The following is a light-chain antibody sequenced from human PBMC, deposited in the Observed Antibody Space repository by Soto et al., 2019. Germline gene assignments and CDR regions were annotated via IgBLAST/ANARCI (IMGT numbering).Light chain of an antibody. CDR3: QQCSDWLT. V-gene: IGKV3D-20*02. Sequence: DIVLYPSPGTLSWSPRQRAPLSSWASQSVSSYYLAWYQQKSGQAPRLLIYAASSRATGIPDRFSGGGSGTDFTLTISRLEPEDFAVYYCQQCSDWLTVGGGTKVDIK. CDR2: AAS. CDR1: QSVSSYY. J-gene: IGKJ4*01.